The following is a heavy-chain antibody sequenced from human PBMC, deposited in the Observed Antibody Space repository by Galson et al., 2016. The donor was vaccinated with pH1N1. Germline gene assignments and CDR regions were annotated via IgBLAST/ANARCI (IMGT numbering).Heavy chain of an antibody. CDR2: ITHTGNT. Sequence: LSLTCTVYSGSLSGFYWSWIRQPPGKGLEWIGEITHTGNTNYNPSLESRVTVSVDTSKNQFSLNLTSVTAADTAVYFCARGPHKNTLSRPGVYYYYMDVWGKGTTVTVSS. V-gene: IGHV4-34*01. J-gene: IGHJ6*03. D-gene: IGHD2/OR15-2a*01. CDR3: ARGPHKNTLSRPGVYYYYMDV. CDR1: SGSLSGFY.